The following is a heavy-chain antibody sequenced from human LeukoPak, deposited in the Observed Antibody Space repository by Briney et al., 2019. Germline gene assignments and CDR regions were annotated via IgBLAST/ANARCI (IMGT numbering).Heavy chain of an antibody. V-gene: IGHV3-74*01. CDR1: GFTFSIYW. D-gene: IGHD3-10*01. CDR3: VREGNFDY. J-gene: IGHJ4*02. CDR2: INADGSST. Sequence: GGSLRLSCAASGFTFSIYWMYWVRQAPGKGLVWVSRINADGSSTNYADSVKGRFTISRDNAKNTLYLQMNSLRAEDTAVYYCVREGNFDYWGQGTPVTVSS.